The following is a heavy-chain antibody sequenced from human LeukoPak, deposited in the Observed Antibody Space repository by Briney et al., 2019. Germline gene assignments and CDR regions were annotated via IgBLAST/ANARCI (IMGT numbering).Heavy chain of an antibody. J-gene: IGHJ4*02. CDR2: ISSSGSTI. CDR3: ARVYPTRVAGDY. Sequence: LSLTCTVSGGSIGSYYWTWVRQAPGKGLEWVSYISSSGSTIYYADSVKGRFTISRDNAKNSLYLQMNSLRAEDTAVYYCARVYPTRVAGDYWGQGTLVTVSS. D-gene: IGHD3-10*01. CDR1: GGSIGSYY. V-gene: IGHV3-48*03.